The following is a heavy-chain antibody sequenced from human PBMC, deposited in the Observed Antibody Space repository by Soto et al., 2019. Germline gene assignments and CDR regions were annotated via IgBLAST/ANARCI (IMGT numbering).Heavy chain of an antibody. V-gene: IGHV3-30-3*01. J-gene: IGHJ3*02. CDR2: ISYDGSNK. CDR1: GFTFSSYA. CDR3: ARDGGDDAFDI. Sequence: LRLSCAASGFTFSSYAMHWVRQAPGKGLEWVAVISYDGSNKYYADSVKGRFTISRDNSKNTLYLQMNSLRAEDTAVYYCARDGGDDAFDIWGQGTMVTVSS. D-gene: IGHD2-21*01.